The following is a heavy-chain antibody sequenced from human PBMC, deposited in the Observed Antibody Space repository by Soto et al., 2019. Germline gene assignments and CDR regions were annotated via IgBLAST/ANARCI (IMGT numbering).Heavy chain of an antibody. Sequence: PGEPLKISCKGSGYNFDTYWINWVRQTPGKGLEWMGRIDPIDSKTKYSPSLEGHITISVDKSISTTYLQWSSLKASDTAIYYCARRIAAAGGYYYYAFDVWGQGTAVTVSS. D-gene: IGHD6-13*01. CDR2: IDPIDSKT. CDR3: ARRIAAAGGYYYYAFDV. CDR1: GYNFDTYW. V-gene: IGHV5-10-1*01. J-gene: IGHJ6*02.